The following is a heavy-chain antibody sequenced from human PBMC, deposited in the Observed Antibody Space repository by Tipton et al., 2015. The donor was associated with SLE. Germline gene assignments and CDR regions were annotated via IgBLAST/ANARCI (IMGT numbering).Heavy chain of an antibody. CDR2: IYYTGTTT. V-gene: IGHV4-39*07. J-gene: IGHJ4*02. CDR3: ATLSLPYADYEMN. Sequence: TLSLTCTVSGGSVSSSSKYWAWIRQPPGKGLEWIGSIYYTGTTTYYNSFLKSRVTMSVDTSKNQFSLRLTSVIAADTAVYYCATLSLPYADYEMNWGQGTLVTVSS. CDR1: GGSVSSSSKY. D-gene: IGHD4-17*01.